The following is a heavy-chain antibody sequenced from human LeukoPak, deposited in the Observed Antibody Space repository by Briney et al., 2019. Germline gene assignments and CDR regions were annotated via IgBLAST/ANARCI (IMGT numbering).Heavy chain of an antibody. CDR1: GFTFSSYT. D-gene: IGHD6-6*01. CDR2: ISGSGGST. Sequence: GGSLRLSCADSGFTFSSYTMSWLRQAPGKGLEWVSAISGSGGSTYYADSVKGRFTISRDNSKNTLYLQMNSLRAEDTAVYYCAADTTPQIAAPSSTFDYWGQGTLVTVSS. V-gene: IGHV3-23*01. CDR3: AADTTPQIAAPSSTFDY. J-gene: IGHJ4*02.